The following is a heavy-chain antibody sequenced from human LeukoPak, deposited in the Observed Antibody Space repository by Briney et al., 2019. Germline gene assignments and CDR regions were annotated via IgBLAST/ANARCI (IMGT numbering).Heavy chain of an antibody. Sequence: SETLSLTCTVSGGSITFSHFHWGWIRQPPGKGLEWIGSIYYTGRTVDNPSLKSRVTISVDTSKNRFALSVTSVTAADTAVYYCVRDPGTTIDSWGQGILVTVSS. CDR3: VRDPGTTIDS. J-gene: IGHJ4*02. CDR2: IYYTGRT. V-gene: IGHV4-39*06. D-gene: IGHD1/OR15-1a*01. CDR1: GGSITFSHFH.